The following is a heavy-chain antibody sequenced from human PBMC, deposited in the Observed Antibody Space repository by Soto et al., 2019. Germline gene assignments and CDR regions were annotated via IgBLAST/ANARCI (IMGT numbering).Heavy chain of an antibody. D-gene: IGHD5-12*01. J-gene: IGHJ4*02. CDR2: INPNSGGT. V-gene: IGHV1-2*02. Sequence: ASVKVSCKASGYTFTGYYMHWGRQAPGQGLEWMGWINPNSGGTNYADSVKGRFTISRDNSRNTLYLQMNSLRGDDTAVYYCASELIRGYDLAFDYWGQGTLVTVSS. CDR1: GYTFTGYY. CDR3: ASELIRGYDLAFDY.